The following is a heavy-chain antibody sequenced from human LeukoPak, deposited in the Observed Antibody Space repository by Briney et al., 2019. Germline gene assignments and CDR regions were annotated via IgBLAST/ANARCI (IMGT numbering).Heavy chain of an antibody. J-gene: IGHJ4*02. CDR2: ISYDGSNK. CDR3: AKNIVSLVFGYFDY. CDR1: GFTFSSYG. Sequence: GGSLRLSCAASGFTFSSYGMHWVRQAPGPGLEWVAVISYDGSNKYSADSVKGRFTISRDNSKNTLYLQMNSLRAEDTAVYYCAKNIVSLVFGYFDYWGQGTLVTVSS. D-gene: IGHD5/OR15-5a*01. V-gene: IGHV3-30*18.